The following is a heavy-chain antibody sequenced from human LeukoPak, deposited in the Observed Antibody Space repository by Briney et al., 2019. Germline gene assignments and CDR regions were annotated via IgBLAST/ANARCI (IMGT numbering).Heavy chain of an antibody. V-gene: IGHV6-1*01. CDR1: GDSVSSNSAA. J-gene: IGHJ4*02. CDR2: TYYRSKWYT. CDR3: ARDHMGDIVLDY. Sequence: SQTLSLTCAISGDSVSSNSAAWNWIRQSPSRGLEWLGRTYYRSKWYTNYAVSVRSRITINPGTSKNQFSLQLNSVTPEDTAVYYCARDHMGDIVLDYWGLGTLVTVSS. D-gene: IGHD5-12*01.